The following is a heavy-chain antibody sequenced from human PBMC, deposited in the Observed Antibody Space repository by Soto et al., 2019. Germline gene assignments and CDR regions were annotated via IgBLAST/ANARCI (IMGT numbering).Heavy chain of an antibody. J-gene: IGHJ4*02. CDR1: GDTFNDYY. Sequence: ASVKVSCKASGDTFNDYYLHWVRQAPGQGLEWMGSIKPNSGDTDYSQTFQGRVTMTRDTSIRTAYMEVAGLRSDDTAVYYCARHRFSSGSDYFDYWGQGTLVTVSS. CDR3: ARHRFSSGSDYFDY. D-gene: IGHD3-22*01. V-gene: IGHV1-2*02. CDR2: IKPNSGDT.